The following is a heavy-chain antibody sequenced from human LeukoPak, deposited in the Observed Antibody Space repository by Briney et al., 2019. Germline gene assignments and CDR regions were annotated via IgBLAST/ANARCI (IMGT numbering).Heavy chain of an antibody. D-gene: IGHD6-19*01. CDR2: ISSSSSYI. CDR1: GFTFSSDA. Sequence: KPGGSLRLSCSASGFTFSSDAMSWVRQAPGKGLEWVSSISSSSSYIYYADSVKGRFTISRDNAKNSLYLRMNSLRAEDTAVYYCARARSGWYDWGQGTLVTVSS. CDR3: ARARSGWYD. V-gene: IGHV3-21*01. J-gene: IGHJ4*02.